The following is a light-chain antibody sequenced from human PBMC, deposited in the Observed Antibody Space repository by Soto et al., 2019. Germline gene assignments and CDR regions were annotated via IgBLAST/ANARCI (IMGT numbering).Light chain of an antibody. CDR1: QSVRSTY. Sequence: VLTQSPGTLSLSPGERATLSRRAGQSVRSTYLAWYQQKPGQAPRLLIYGGSNRATGIPDRFSGSGSGTDFTLTISRLEPEDSAVYYCQQYDNSPMYTFGQGTKLEIK. J-gene: IGKJ2*01. V-gene: IGKV3-20*01. CDR2: GGS. CDR3: QQYDNSPMYT.